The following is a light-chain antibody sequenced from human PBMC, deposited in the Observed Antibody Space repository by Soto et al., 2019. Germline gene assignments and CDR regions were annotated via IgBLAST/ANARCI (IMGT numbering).Light chain of an antibody. CDR3: GTWDSSLSAVV. J-gene: IGLJ3*02. Sequence: QAVVTQPPSVSAAPGQKVTISCSGSNSNIGNNYVSWYQQLPGTAPKLLIYDNNNRPSGIPDRFSGSKSGTSATLGITGLQTGDEADYYCGTWDSSLSAVVFGGGTKLTVL. V-gene: IGLV1-51*01. CDR1: NSNIGNNY. CDR2: DNN.